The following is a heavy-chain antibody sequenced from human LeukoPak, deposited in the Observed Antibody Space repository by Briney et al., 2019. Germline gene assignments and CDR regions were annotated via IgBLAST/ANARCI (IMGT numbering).Heavy chain of an antibody. D-gene: IGHD6-13*01. J-gene: IGHJ4*02. Sequence: GASVKVSCKASGYTFTGYYMHWVRQAPGQGLEWMGWINPNSGATDYAQKFRGRVTMTRDTSISTVYMELSRLTSDDTAVYYCARGADLGKQQLVYFDYWGQGTLVTVSS. CDR3: ARGADLGKQQLVYFDY. CDR2: INPNSGAT. CDR1: GYTFTGYY. V-gene: IGHV1-2*02.